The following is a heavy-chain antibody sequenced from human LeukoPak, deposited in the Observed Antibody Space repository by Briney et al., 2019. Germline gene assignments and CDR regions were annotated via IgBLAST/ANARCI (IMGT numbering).Heavy chain of an antibody. V-gene: IGHV1-69*04. Sequence: GSSVKVSCKASGGTFSSYAISWVRQAPGQELEWMGRIIPTLGIANYAQKFQGRVTITADKSTSTAYMELSSLRSEDTAVYYCARGIRNTVTTAPYFDYWGQGTLVTVSS. CDR3: ARGIRNTVTTAPYFDY. CDR1: GGTFSSYA. CDR2: IIPTLGIA. J-gene: IGHJ4*02. D-gene: IGHD4-17*01.